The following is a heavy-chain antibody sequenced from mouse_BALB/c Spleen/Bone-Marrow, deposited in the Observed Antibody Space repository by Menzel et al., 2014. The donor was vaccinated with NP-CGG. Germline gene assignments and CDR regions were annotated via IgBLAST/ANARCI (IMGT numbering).Heavy chain of an antibody. D-gene: IGHD3-1*01. J-gene: IGHJ1*01. V-gene: IGHV3-2*02. CDR2: ISYSGSI. CDR1: GYSITSDYV. Sequence: VQLQQSGPGLVKPSQSLSLTCTVTGYSITSDYVWNWIRQFPGNKLEWMGYISYSGSISYNPSLKSRISITRDTSKNQVFLQSNSVTTEDTATYYCASSADWYFDVWGAGTTVTVSS. CDR3: ASSADWYFDV.